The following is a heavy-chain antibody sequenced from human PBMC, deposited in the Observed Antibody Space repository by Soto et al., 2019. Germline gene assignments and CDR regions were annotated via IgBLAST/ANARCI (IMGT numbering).Heavy chain of an antibody. CDR1: GGTFSSYA. J-gene: IGHJ6*04. D-gene: IGHD3-10*01. V-gene: IGHV1-69*13. CDR2: IIPIFGTA. Sequence: SVKVSCKASGGTFSSYAISWVRQAPGQGLEWMGGIIPIFGTANYAQKFQGRVTITADESTSTAYMELSSLRSEDTAVYYCARGDTMAAGFDYWGKGTTVTVSS. CDR3: ARGDTMAAGFDY.